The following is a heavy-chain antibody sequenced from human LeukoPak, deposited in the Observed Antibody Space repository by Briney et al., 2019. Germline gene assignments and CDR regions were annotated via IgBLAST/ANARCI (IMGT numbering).Heavy chain of an antibody. V-gene: IGHV1-24*01. Sequence: ASVKVSCKVSGYTLTELSMHWVQQAPGKGLEWMGGFDPEDGETIYAQKFQGRVTMTEDTSTDTAYMELSSLRSEDTAVYYCATLRGDFWSGYYTGNWFDPWGQGTLVTVSS. D-gene: IGHD3-3*01. CDR1: GYTLTELS. CDR2: FDPEDGET. CDR3: ATLRGDFWSGYYTGNWFDP. J-gene: IGHJ5*02.